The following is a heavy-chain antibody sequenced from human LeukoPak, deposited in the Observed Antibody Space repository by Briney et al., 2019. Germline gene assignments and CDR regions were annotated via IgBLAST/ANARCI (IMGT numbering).Heavy chain of an antibody. CDR3: ARGRRDGYNRMDY. CDR1: GGSISSYY. Sequence: SETLSLTCTVSGGSISSYYWSWIRQPPGKGLEWIGYIYYSGSTNYNPSLKSRVTISVDTSKNQFSLKLISVTAADATVYYCARGRRDGYNRMDYWGQGTLVTVSS. CDR2: IYYSGST. V-gene: IGHV4-59*01. J-gene: IGHJ4*02. D-gene: IGHD5-24*01.